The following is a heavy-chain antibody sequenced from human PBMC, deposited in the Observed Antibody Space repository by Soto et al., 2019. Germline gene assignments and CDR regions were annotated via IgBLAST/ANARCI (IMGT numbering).Heavy chain of an antibody. Sequence: EVQLVESGGGLVQPGGSLRLSCAASGFTVSSNYISWVRQAPGNGLELVSVIYSGGSTYYADSVKGRFTISRDNSKSTQYLQMKGLRAEDTDVYYGATDRIDRQSGIDYCGQGTLDTVAS. V-gene: IGHV3-66*01. CDR3: ATDRIDRQSGIDY. J-gene: IGHJ4*02. CDR1: GFTVSSNY. CDR2: IYSGGST.